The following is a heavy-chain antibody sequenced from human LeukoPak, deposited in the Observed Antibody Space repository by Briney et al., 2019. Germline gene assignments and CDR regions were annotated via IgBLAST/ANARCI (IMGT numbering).Heavy chain of an antibody. CDR3: AREGLLDAFDI. D-gene: IGHD2-15*01. Sequence: PGGSLRLSCAASGFTVSSNYMSWVRQAPGKGLEWVSVIYSGGSTYYADSVKGRFTISRDNSKSTLYLQMNSLRAEDTAVYYCAREGLLDAFDIWGQGTMVTVSS. V-gene: IGHV3-53*01. J-gene: IGHJ3*02. CDR2: IYSGGST. CDR1: GFTVSSNY.